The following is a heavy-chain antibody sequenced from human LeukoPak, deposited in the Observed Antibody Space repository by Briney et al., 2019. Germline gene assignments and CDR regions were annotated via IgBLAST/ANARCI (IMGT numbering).Heavy chain of an antibody. Sequence: PSETLSLTCTVSGGSISSSNSYWGWIRQPPGKGLEWIGSIYSSGSTYYNPSLKSRVAISVDTSKNQFSLKLSSVTAADTAVYYCARLTRSDYWGQGTLVTVSS. CDR2: IYSSGST. CDR3: ARLTRSDY. J-gene: IGHJ4*02. CDR1: GGSISSSNSY. D-gene: IGHD3-10*01. V-gene: IGHV4-39*01.